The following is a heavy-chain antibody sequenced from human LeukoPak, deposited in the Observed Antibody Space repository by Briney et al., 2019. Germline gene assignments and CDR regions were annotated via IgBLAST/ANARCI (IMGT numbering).Heavy chain of an antibody. CDR1: GGSLSGYY. J-gene: IGHJ4*02. CDR2: INHSGST. D-gene: IGHD3-22*01. CDR3: ARATFDSRGYYYEGEY. Sequence: SGTLSLTCAVYGGSLSGYYWSWIRQPPGRGLEWIGEINHSGSTNYNPSLKSRVIISVDTSKNQFSLKLSSMTAADTATYYCARATFDSRGYYYEGEYWGQGTLVTVSS. V-gene: IGHV4-34*01.